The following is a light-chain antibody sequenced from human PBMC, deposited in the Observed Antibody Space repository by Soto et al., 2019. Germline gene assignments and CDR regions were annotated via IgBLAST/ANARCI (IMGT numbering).Light chain of an antibody. CDR2: DVD. J-gene: IGLJ1*01. V-gene: IGLV2-8*01. CDR1: SSDVGGYDS. CDR3: SSYAGSNTFV. Sequence: QSVLTQPPSASGSPGQSVTISCSVTSSDVGGYDSVSWYQHHPGKVPKLIIFDVDKWPSGVPDRFSGFKSGNTASLTVSGLRAEDEADYYCSSYAGSNTFVFGTGTKVTVL.